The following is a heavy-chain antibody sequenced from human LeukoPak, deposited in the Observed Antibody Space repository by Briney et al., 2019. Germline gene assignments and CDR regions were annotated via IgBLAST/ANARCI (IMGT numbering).Heavy chain of an antibody. CDR3: ARVVAANGWFHP. Sequence: GGSLRLSCAASGFTFSSYAMSWVRQAPGKGLEGVSDMSGSGCSTYYADSVKGRFTISRDNSKNTLYLQMNSLRAEDTAVYCCARVVAANGWFHPWGQGALVTVSS. CDR2: MSGSGCST. J-gene: IGHJ5*02. CDR1: GFTFSSYA. V-gene: IGHV3-23*01. D-gene: IGHD2-15*01.